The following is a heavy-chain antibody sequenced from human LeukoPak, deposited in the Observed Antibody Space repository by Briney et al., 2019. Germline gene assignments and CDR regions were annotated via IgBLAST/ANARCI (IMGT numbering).Heavy chain of an antibody. CDR2: IHYSGST. D-gene: IGHD4-17*01. CDR1: GGSISSGDYY. CDR3: ARGDGGYPFDY. J-gene: IGHJ4*02. Sequence: PSQTLSLTCTVSGGSISSGDYYWSWIRQPPGKGLEWIGYIHYSGSTYYNPSLKSRVTISVDTSKNQFSLKLSSVTAADTAVYYCARGDGGYPFDYWGQGTLVTVSS. V-gene: IGHV4-30-4*01.